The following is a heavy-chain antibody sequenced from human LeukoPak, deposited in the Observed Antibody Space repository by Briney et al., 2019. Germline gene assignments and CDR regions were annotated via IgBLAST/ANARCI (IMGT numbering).Heavy chain of an antibody. CDR1: GFTFSYYW. CDR3: ARDVSYFDY. D-gene: IGHD2/OR15-2a*01. V-gene: IGHV3-7*04. J-gene: IGHJ4*02. Sequence: PGGSLRLSCAASGFTFSYYWMSWVRQAPGKGLEWVANIKPDGSEKYYVDSVKGRFTISRDNAKNSLYLQMNNLRAEDTAVYYCARDVSYFDYWGQGTLVTVSS. CDR2: IKPDGSEK.